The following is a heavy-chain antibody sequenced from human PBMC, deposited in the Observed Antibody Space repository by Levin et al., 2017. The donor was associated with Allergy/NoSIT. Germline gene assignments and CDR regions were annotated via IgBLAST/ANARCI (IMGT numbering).Heavy chain of an antibody. D-gene: IGHD6-19*01. Sequence: GGSLRLSCAASGFTFSTYSMTWVRRAPGKGLEWLSSISGSGGSTLYADSVKGRFTISRDNSKNTLYLQMTSLSAEDTSVYYCAKNGGLYAAYYFDYWGQGTLVTVSS. V-gene: IGHV3-23*01. CDR1: GFTFSTYS. CDR2: ISGSGGST. J-gene: IGHJ4*02. CDR3: AKNGGLYAAYYFDY.